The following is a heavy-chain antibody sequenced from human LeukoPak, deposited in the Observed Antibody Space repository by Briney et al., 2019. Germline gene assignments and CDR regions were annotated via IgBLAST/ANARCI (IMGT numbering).Heavy chain of an antibody. J-gene: IGHJ5*02. Sequence: SETLSLTCAVSGGSISSSNWWSWVRQPPGKGLEWIGEIYYSGSTNYNPSLKSRVAISVDKSKNQFSLKLSSVTAADTAVYYCARHISTGYEFDPWGQGTLVTVSS. CDR2: IYYSGST. CDR3: ARHISTGYEFDP. CDR1: GGSISSSNW. D-gene: IGHD3-3*01. V-gene: IGHV4-4*02.